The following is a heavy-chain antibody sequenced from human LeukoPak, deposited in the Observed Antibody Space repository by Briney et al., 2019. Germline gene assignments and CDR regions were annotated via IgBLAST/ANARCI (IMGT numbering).Heavy chain of an antibody. CDR1: GFTFDSYV. Sequence: GSLRLSCVASGFTFDSYVMSWVRQAPGKGLEWVSAIGGSGGATYYADSAKGRFTISRDNSKNTLYLQMNSLRAEDTAVYFCAKHPRSTWYYFDYWGQGTLVTVSS. D-gene: IGHD6-13*01. V-gene: IGHV3-23*01. CDR3: AKHPRSTWYYFDY. J-gene: IGHJ4*02. CDR2: IGGSGGAT.